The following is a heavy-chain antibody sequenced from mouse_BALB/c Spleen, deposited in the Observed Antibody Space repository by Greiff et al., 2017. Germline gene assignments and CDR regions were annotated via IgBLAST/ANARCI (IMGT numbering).Heavy chain of an antibody. Sequence: EVQGVESGGGLVQPGGSRKLSCAASGFTFSDYGMAWVRQAPGKGPEWVAFISNLAYSIYYADTVTGRFTISRENAKNTLYLEMSSLRSEDTAMYYCANRYDGFAYWGQGTLVTVSA. J-gene: IGHJ3*01. CDR3: ANRYDGFAY. CDR2: ISNLAYSI. V-gene: IGHV5-15*02. CDR1: GFTFSDYG. D-gene: IGHD2-14*01.